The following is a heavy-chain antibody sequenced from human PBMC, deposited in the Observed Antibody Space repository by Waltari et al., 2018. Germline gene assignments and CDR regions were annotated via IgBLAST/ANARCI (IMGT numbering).Heavy chain of an antibody. CDR3: ARDGDVVVPAAPGAFDI. CDR2: ISYDGSNK. CDR1: GFTFSSSA. Sequence: QVQLVESGGGVVQPGRSLRLSCAASGFTFSSSAMHWVRQAPGKGLEWVAVISYDGSNKYYADSVKGRFTISRDNSKNTLYLQMNSLRAEDTAVYYCARDGDVVVPAAPGAFDIWGQGTMVTVSS. D-gene: IGHD2-2*01. V-gene: IGHV3-30-3*01. J-gene: IGHJ3*02.